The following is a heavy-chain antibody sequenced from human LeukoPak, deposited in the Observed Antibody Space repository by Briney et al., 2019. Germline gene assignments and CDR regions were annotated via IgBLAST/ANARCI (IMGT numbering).Heavy chain of an antibody. CDR3: ARVGKGWNYGFSDY. J-gene: IGHJ4*02. Sequence: SETLSLTCAVYGGSFSGYYWSWIRQPPGKGLEWIGEINHSGSTNYNPSLKSRVTISVDTSKNQFSLKLSSVTAADTAVYYCARVGKGWNYGFSDYWGQGTLVTVSS. CDR1: GGSFSGYY. D-gene: IGHD1-7*01. CDR2: INHSGST. V-gene: IGHV4-34*01.